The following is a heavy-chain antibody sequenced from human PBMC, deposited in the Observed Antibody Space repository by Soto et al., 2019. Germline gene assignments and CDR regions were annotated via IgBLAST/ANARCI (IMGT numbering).Heavy chain of an antibody. D-gene: IGHD2-15*01. CDR2: ISGSGGST. CDR1: GFTFSSYA. CDR3: AKVPLTGYCSCGSCHPFDY. V-gene: IGHV3-23*01. J-gene: IGHJ4*02. Sequence: EVQLLESGGGLVQPGGSLRLSCAASGFTFSSYAMSWVRQAPGKGLEWVSAISGSGGSTYYADSVKGRFTISRDNSKNTLYLQMNSLRAEDTAVYYCAKVPLTGYCSCGSCHPFDYWGQGTLVTVSS.